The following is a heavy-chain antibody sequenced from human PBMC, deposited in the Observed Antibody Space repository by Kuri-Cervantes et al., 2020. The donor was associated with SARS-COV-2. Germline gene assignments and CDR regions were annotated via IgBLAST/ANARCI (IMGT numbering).Heavy chain of an antibody. CDR3: ARDEGITGTYNWFGP. D-gene: IGHD1-7*01. CDR1: GGSISSYY. V-gene: IGHV4-59*01. CDR2: IYYSGST. Sequence: GSLRLSCTVSGGSISSYYWSWIRQPPGKGLEWIGYIYYSGSTNYNPSLKSRVTISVDTSKNQFSLKLSSVTAADTAVYSCARDEGITGTYNWFGPWGQGTLVTVSS. J-gene: IGHJ5*02.